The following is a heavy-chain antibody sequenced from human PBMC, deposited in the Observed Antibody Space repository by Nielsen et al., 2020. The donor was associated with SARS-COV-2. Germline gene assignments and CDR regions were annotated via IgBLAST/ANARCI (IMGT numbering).Heavy chain of an antibody. D-gene: IGHD3-9*01. Sequence: WVRQAPGQGLEWMGWINTNTGNPTYAQGFTGRFVFSLDTSVGTAYLQISSLKAEDIAVYYCARGPETYYDILTENWFDPWGQGTLVTVSS. J-gene: IGHJ5*02. CDR3: ARGPETYYDILTENWFDP. CDR2: INTNTGNP. V-gene: IGHV7-4-1*02.